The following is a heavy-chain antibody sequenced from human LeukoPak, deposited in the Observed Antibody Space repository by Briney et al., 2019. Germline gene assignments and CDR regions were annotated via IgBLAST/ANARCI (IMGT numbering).Heavy chain of an antibody. V-gene: IGHV4-39*07. Sequence: SETLSLTCTVSGGSISSSSYYWGWIRQPPGKGLEWIGSIYYSGSTYYNPSLKSRVTISVDTSKNQFSLKLSSVTAADTAVYYCARDASEGGFDPWGQGTLVTVSS. CDR2: IYYSGST. D-gene: IGHD1-14*01. CDR3: ARDASEGGFDP. CDR1: GGSISSSSYY. J-gene: IGHJ5*02.